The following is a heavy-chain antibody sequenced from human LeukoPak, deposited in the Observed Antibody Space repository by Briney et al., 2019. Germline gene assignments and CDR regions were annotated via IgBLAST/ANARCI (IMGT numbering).Heavy chain of an antibody. J-gene: IGHJ4*02. D-gene: IGHD3-22*01. V-gene: IGHV4-4*07. Sequence: SETLSLTCTVSGGSISSYYWSWIRQPAGKGLEWIGRIYTSGSTNYNPSLKSRVTMSVDTSKNQFSLKLRSVTAADTAVYYCARALERYYYDSSGHYAHFDYWGQGTLVTVSS. CDR3: ARALERYYYDSSGHYAHFDY. CDR1: GGSISSYY. CDR2: IYTSGST.